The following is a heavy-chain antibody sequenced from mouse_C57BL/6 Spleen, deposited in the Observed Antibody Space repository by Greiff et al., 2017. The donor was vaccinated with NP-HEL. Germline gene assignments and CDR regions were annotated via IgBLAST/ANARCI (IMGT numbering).Heavy chain of an antibody. CDR1: GYTFTSYT. J-gene: IGHJ1*03. V-gene: IGHV1-4*01. D-gene: IGHD2-1*01. CDR2: INPSSGYT. CDR3: ARSLYCMGYFDV. Sequence: VQLQQSGAELARPGASVKMSCKASGYTFTSYTMHWVKQRPGQGLEWIGYINPSSGYTKYNQKFKDKATLTADKSSSTAYMQLSSLTSEDSAVYYCARSLYCMGYFDVWGTGTTVTVSS.